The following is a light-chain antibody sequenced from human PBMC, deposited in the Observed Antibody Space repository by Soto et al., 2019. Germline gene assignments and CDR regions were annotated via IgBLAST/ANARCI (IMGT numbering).Light chain of an antibody. J-gene: IGLJ2*01. CDR1: SSNIGAGYD. CDR3: QSYDSSLSGFVV. V-gene: IGLV1-40*01. CDR2: GNS. Sequence: QSVLTQPPSVSGAPGQRVTISCTGSSSNIGAGYDVHWYQQLPGTAPKFLIYGNSNRPSGVPDRISGSKSGTSASLAITGLQAEDEADYYCQSYDSSLSGFVVFGGGTKLTGL.